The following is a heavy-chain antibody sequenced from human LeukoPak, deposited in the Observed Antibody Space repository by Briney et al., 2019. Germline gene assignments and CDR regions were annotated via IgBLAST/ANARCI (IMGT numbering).Heavy chain of an antibody. CDR1: GGSISSYY. V-gene: IGHV4-59*01. Sequence: PSETLSLTCTVSGGSISSYYWSWIRQPPGKGLEWIGYIYYSGSTNYNPSLKSRVTISVDTSKNQFSLKLSSVTAADTAVYYCAREASYYNGYSDYWGQGTLVTVSS. D-gene: IGHD1-26*01. CDR2: IYYSGST. J-gene: IGHJ4*02. CDR3: AREASYYNGYSDY.